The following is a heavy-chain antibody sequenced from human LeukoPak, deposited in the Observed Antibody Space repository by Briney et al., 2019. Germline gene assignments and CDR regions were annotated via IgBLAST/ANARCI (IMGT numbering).Heavy chain of an antibody. CDR2: ISGSGGST. CDR1: GFTFSSYA. Sequence: EGSLRLSCAASGFTFSSYAMSWVRQAPGKGLEWVSAISGSGGSTYYADSVKGRFTISRDNSKNTPYLQMNSLRAEDTAVYYCAKGGELYYDFWSGYPYYLDYWGQGTLVTVSS. J-gene: IGHJ4*02. CDR3: AKGGELYYDFWSGYPYYLDY. V-gene: IGHV3-23*01. D-gene: IGHD3-3*01.